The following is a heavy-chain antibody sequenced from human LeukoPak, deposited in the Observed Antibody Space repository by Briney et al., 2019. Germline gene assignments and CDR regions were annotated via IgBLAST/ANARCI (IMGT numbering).Heavy chain of an antibody. J-gene: IGHJ4*02. CDR2: IKKDGSDK. Sequence: EGSLRLSCVASGFTFSDYWMTWVRQAPGKGLEWVANIKKDGSDKYYVDSVKGRFTVSRDNAKNSLYLQMNSLRAEDMAVYYCARHFITASLEWLSDYWGQGTLVTVSS. D-gene: IGHD3-3*02. CDR1: GFTFSDYW. V-gene: IGHV3-7*01. CDR3: ARHFITASLEWLSDY.